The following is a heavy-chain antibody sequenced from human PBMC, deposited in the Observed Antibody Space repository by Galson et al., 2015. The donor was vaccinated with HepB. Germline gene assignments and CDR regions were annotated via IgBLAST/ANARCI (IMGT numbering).Heavy chain of an antibody. CDR1: GFSFSSHS. J-gene: IGHJ6*02. CDR3: ARNPASYDYYKMDV. CDR2: IRAGSTSR. D-gene: IGHD6-25*01. Sequence: SLRLSCAASGFSFSSHSMCWVRQAPGKGLEWVAYIRAGSTSRYYAASVKGRFTISRVNAKNSVYLHMNNLRAEDTAVYYCARNPASYDYYKMDVWGRGTAVTVSS. V-gene: IGHV3-48*01.